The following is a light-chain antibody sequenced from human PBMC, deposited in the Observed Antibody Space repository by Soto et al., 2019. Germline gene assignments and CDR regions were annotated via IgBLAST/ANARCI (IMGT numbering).Light chain of an antibody. CDR2: AAS. V-gene: IGKV1-39*01. CDR3: QQRYSTSIS. CDR1: QSISSY. J-gene: IGKJ5*01. Sequence: DIQMPQSPSSLSASVGDRVTITCRASQSISSYLNWYQQKPGKAPKLLIYAASSLQRSVPSRFRGSGSGTDFTLNIRSLHPAVFATYYSQQRYSTSISSGHGTRLEIK.